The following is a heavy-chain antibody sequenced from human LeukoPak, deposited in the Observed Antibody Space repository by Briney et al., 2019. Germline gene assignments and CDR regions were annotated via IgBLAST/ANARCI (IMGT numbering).Heavy chain of an antibody. CDR1: GGSISSYY. Sequence: SETLSLTCTVSGGSISSYYWGWIRQPAGKGLGWIGRIYTSGSTNYNPSLKSRVTMSVDTSKNQFSLKLSSVPAADTAVYYCARDGMSYCSSTSCYYGMDVWGQGTTVTVSS. CDR3: ARDGMSYCSSTSCYYGMDV. J-gene: IGHJ6*02. D-gene: IGHD2-2*01. CDR2: IYTSGST. V-gene: IGHV4-4*07.